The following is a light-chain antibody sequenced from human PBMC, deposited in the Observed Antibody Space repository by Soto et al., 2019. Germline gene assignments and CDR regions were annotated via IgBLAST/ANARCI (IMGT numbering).Light chain of an antibody. J-gene: IGKJ1*01. CDR1: QNIRSR. CDR2: DAS. CDR3: QQYNSYWT. Sequence: DFQLPQSASTLSAPLGDSVTITCRASQNIRSRLAWFQQKPGKAPKLLIYDASSLESGVTQRFSGSGAGTEFPLTISSLPTDDFSTYYCQQYNSYWTFGQGTKVDIK. V-gene: IGKV1-5*01.